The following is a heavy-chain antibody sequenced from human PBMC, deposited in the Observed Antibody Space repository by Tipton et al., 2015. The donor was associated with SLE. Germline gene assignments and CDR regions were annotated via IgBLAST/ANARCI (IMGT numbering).Heavy chain of an antibody. J-gene: IGHJ4*02. D-gene: IGHD6-13*01. CDR2: ISWDGGST. CDR3: AKDRAYSSSWYYFDY. V-gene: IGHV3-43*01. CDR1: GFTFDDYT. Sequence: SLRLSCAASGFTFDDYTMHWVRQAPGKGLEWVSLISWDGGSTYYADSVKGRFTISRDNSKNSLYLQMNSLRAEDTALYYCAKDRAYSSSWYYFDYWGQGTLVTVSS.